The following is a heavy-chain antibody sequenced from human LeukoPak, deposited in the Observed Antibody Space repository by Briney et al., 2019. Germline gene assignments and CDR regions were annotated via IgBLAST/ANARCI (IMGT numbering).Heavy chain of an antibody. CDR1: GFTLDEYG. Sequence: PGGSLRLSCAASGFTLDEYGMSWVRQAPGKGLEWVSGIKWNGDVTGYADSVRGRFTISRDNAKNSLYLQMNSLRAEDTALYYCARTTMVRGTYYMDVWGKGTTVTISS. CDR3: ARTTMVRGTYYMDV. J-gene: IGHJ6*03. V-gene: IGHV3-20*04. CDR2: IKWNGDVT. D-gene: IGHD3-10*01.